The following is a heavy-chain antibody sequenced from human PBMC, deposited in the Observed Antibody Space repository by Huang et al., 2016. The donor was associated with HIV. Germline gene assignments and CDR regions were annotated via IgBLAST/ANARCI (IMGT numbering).Heavy chain of an antibody. CDR3: ARDATKNPRGWFDP. D-gene: IGHD3-10*01. V-gene: IGHV4-34*02. Sequence: QVHLQQWGAGLLKSAETLSLTCAVYGGSLSGYYWSWLRQTPGKGLDWIGEINHLGSPNYNPSLKSRVSISMDGSKKQFSLKLKSISDADTAVYFCARDATKNPRGWFDPWGQGTLVTGSS. J-gene: IGHJ5*02. CDR1: GGSLSGYY. CDR2: INHLGSP.